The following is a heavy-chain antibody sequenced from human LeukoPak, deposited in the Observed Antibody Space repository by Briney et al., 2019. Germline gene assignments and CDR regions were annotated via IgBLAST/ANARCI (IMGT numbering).Heavy chain of an antibody. CDR2: ISSSSTYX. Sequence: SYXXNXVRQAPXKXXEWVSSISSSSTYXHYADSVKGRFTISXXNDXXSLYLQMNSLRAEDTAVYYXXXXXXXXXXMDVXXXXXXVTIS. V-gene: IGHV3-21*06. CDR1: SYX. CDR3: XXXXXXXXXMDV. J-gene: IGHJ6*03.